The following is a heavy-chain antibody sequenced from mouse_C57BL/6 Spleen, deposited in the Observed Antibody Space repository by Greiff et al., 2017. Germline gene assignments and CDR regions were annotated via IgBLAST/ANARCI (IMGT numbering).Heavy chain of an antibody. CDR3: AREIYYDL. CDR2: INPNNGGT. J-gene: IGHJ2*01. CDR1: GYTFTDYY. Sequence: EVQLQQSGPELVKPGASVKISCKASGYTFTDYYMNWVKQSHGKSLEWIGDINPNNGGTSYNQKFKGKATLTVDKSSSTAYMELRSLTSEDSAVYYCAREIYYDLWGQGTTLTVSS. V-gene: IGHV1-26*01.